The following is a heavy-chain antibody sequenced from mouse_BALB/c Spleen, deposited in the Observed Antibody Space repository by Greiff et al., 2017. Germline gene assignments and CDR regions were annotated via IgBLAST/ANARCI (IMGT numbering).Heavy chain of an antibody. CDR1: GFTFSSYA. CDR2: ISSGGSYT. CDR3: ASHYYGRTLFY. V-gene: IGHV5-9-3*01. D-gene: IGHD1-1*01. J-gene: IGHJ3*01. Sequence: EVKVEESGGGLVKPGGSLKLSCAASGFTFSSYAMSWVRQTPEKRLEWVATISSGGSYTYYPDSVKGRFTISRDNAKNTLYLQMSSLRSEDTAMYYCASHYYGRTLFYWGQGTLVTVSA.